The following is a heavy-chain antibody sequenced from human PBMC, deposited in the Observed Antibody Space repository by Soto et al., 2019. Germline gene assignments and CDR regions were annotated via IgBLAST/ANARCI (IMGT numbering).Heavy chain of an antibody. V-gene: IGHV1-8*01. Sequence: GASVKVSCKASGXTFTSYDINWVRQATGQGLEWMGWMNPNSGNTGYAQKFQGRVTMTRNTSISTAYMELSSLRSEDTAVYYCARDFPAAGTPGYWGQGTLVTVSS. J-gene: IGHJ4*02. CDR3: ARDFPAAGTPGY. CDR2: MNPNSGNT. CDR1: GXTFTSYD. D-gene: IGHD6-13*01.